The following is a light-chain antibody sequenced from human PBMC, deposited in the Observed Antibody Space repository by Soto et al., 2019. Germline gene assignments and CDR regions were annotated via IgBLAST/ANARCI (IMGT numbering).Light chain of an antibody. Sequence: QSLLTQPPSASGTPGQRVTISCSGSSSNIGSNTVNWYQQLPGTAPKLLIYSNNQRPSGVPDRFSGSKSGTSASLAISGLQSEDEADYYCAAWDDSLNGVVFGGGTQLTVL. J-gene: IGLJ2*01. CDR1: SSNIGSNT. CDR2: SNN. V-gene: IGLV1-44*01. CDR3: AAWDDSLNGVV.